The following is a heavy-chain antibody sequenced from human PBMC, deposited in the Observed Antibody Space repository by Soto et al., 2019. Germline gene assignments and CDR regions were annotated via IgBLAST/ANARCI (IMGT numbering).Heavy chain of an antibody. CDR3: AIGYCSSTSCHLSWFDP. V-gene: IGHV4-39*01. J-gene: IGHJ5*02. Sequence: PSETLSLTCTVSGGSISSSSYYWGWIRQPPGKGLEWIGSIYYSGSTYYNPSLKSRVTISVDTSKNQFSLKLSSVTAADTAVYYCAIGYCSSTSCHLSWFDPWGQGTLVTVSS. CDR2: IYYSGST. CDR1: GGSISSSSYY. D-gene: IGHD2-2*01.